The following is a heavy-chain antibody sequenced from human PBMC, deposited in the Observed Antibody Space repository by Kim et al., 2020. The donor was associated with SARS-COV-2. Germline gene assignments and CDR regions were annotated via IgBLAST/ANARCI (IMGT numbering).Heavy chain of an antibody. CDR2: IFYTGST. CDR1: GGSISSYY. Sequence: SETLSLTCTVSGGSISSYYWSWIRQPPGKGLEWIGYIFYTGSTNYSPSLMSRVTISVDTSKNQFSLKLSSVTAADTAVYYCARFSWNAPFDYWGQGSLVT. CDR3: ARFSWNAPFDY. V-gene: IGHV4-59*01. J-gene: IGHJ4*02. D-gene: IGHD1-1*01.